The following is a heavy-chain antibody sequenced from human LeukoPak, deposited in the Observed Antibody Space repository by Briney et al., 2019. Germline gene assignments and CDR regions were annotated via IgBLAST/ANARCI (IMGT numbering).Heavy chain of an antibody. J-gene: IGHJ4*02. CDR2: IKQDGSEK. D-gene: IGHD3-16*01. Sequence: GGSLRLSCAASGFTFSSYWMNWVRQTPGKGLEWVANIKQDGSEKYYVDSVEGRFTISRDNAKSSLYLQMHSLRVEDTAVYYCARYGLGIQYWGQGTLVTVSS. V-gene: IGHV3-7*04. CDR3: ARYGLGIQY. CDR1: GFTFSSYW.